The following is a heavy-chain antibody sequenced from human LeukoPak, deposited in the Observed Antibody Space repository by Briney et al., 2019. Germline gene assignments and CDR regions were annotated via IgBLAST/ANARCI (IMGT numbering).Heavy chain of an antibody. V-gene: IGHV3-7*01. D-gene: IGHD3-22*01. CDR1: GFTFSSYW. J-gene: IGHJ6*02. CDR2: IKQDGSEK. CDR3: ARDHYYDSSGYSHYYYGMDV. Sequence: GGSLRLSCAASGFTFSSYWMSWVRQAPGKGLEWVANIKQDGSEKYYVDSVKGRFTISRDNAKNSLYLQMNSLRAEDTAVYYCARDHYYDSSGYSHYYYGMDVWGQGTTVTVSS.